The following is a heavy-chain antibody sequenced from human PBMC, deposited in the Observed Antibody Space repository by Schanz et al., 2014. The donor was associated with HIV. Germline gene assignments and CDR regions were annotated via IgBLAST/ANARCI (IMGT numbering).Heavy chain of an antibody. D-gene: IGHD6-19*01. CDR2: TSYDGTKK. J-gene: IGHJ4*02. CDR1: GFTFSDFS. V-gene: IGHV3-30*18. CDR3: AKVAIHSSGWLPFDY. Sequence: QVLESGGGLVQTGGSLRLSCVASGFTFSDFSMNWVRRAPGKGLEWVAVTSYDGTKKHYADSVKGRFTISRDNSKSTLSLQMNSLRAEDTAVYYCAKVAIHSSGWLPFDYWGQGTLVTVSS.